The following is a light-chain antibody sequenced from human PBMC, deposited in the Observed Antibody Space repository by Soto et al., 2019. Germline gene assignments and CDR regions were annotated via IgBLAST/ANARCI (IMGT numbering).Light chain of an antibody. J-gene: IGKJ1*01. CDR1: QIIYNW. Sequence: DIQMTQSPSTLSASVGDRVTITCRASQIIYNWLAWYQQKPGKAPKLLISGASTLEGGVPSRFSGSGSGTEFTLTINSLQPEDVGVYFCLQFMTTPWTFGQGTHVEVK. CDR3: LQFMTTPWT. CDR2: GAS. V-gene: IGKV1-5*01.